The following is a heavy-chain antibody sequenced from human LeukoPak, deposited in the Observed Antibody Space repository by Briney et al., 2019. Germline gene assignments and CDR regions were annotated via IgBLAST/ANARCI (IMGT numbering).Heavy chain of an antibody. CDR2: ISGSGGST. Sequence: PGGSLRLSCAASGFTFSSYAMSWVRQAPGKGLEWVSAISGSGGSTYYADSVKGRFTISRDNSKNTLYLQMNSLRAEDTAVYYCAKGGRVHYSSGSYFDYWGQGTLVTVSS. CDR3: AKGGRVHYSSGSYFDY. J-gene: IGHJ4*02. V-gene: IGHV3-23*01. CDR1: GFTFSSYA. D-gene: IGHD3-22*01.